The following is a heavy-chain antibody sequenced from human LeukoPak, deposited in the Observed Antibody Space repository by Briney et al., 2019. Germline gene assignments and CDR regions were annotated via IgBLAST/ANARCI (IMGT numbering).Heavy chain of an antibody. V-gene: IGHV1-18*01. D-gene: IGHD4-17*01. J-gene: IGHJ4*02. CDR3: ARDSYGDYHFDY. CDR2: NSAYNGNT. Sequence: ASVKVSCKASGYTFTSYGISWVRQAPGQGLEWMGWNSAYNGNTNYAQKLQGRVTMTTDTSTSTAYMELRSLRSDDTAVYYCARDSYGDYHFDYWGQGTLVTVSS. CDR1: GYTFTSYG.